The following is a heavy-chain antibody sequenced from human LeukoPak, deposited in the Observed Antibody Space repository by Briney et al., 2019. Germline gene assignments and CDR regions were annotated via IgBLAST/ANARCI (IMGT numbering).Heavy chain of an antibody. J-gene: IGHJ4*02. D-gene: IGHD4-17*01. Sequence: GGSLRLSCIVSGFNFGGYYMGWIRQAPGKGLEWASYISDDSYRTPYGDSVKGRFTTSRDNAKNSLYLQMDNLRVEDPAVYYCARARGLGIGAYFDYWGQGTLVTVSS. CDR1: GFNFGGYY. CDR3: ARARGLGIGAYFDY. V-gene: IGHV3-11*01. CDR2: ISDDSYRT.